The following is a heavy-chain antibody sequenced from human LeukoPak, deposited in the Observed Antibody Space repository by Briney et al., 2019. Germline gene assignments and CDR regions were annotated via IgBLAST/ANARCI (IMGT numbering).Heavy chain of an antibody. V-gene: IGHV4-30-4*01. J-gene: IGHJ6*03. CDR3: ARPRKHDYYDMDV. CDR2: IYYSGST. CDR1: GGSISSGDYY. Sequence: SQTLSLTCTVSGGSISSGDYYWSWIRQPPGKGLEWIGYIYYSGSTYYNPSLKGRVTISLDTSKNHFSLNLSSVTAADTAVYYCARPRKHDYYDMDVWGKGTTVTVSS.